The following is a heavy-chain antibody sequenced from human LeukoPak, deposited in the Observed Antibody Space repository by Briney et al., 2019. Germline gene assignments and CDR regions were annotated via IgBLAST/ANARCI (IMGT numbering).Heavy chain of an antibody. CDR1: GGTFSSYA. D-gene: IGHD5-24*01. CDR2: IIPIFGIA. Sequence: GASVKVSCKASGGTFSSYAISWVRQAPGQGLEWMGRIIPIFGIANYAQKFQGRVTITADKSTSTAYMELSSLRSEDTAVYYCARGISGDSYNEEAFDIWGQGTMVTVSS. J-gene: IGHJ3*02. CDR3: ARGISGDSYNEEAFDI. V-gene: IGHV1-69*04.